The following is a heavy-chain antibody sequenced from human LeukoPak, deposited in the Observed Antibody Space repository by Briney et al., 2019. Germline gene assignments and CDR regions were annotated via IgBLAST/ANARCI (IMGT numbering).Heavy chain of an antibody. CDR2: ISYDGSIN. D-gene: IGHD2-15*01. CDR3: ARTFAAAHIDY. V-gene: IGHV3-30-3*01. J-gene: IGHJ4*02. Sequence: PGGSLRLSCAASGFTFNSYAVHWVRQAPGKGLEWVAVISYDGSINFYAASVKGRFTISRDNAKNTLYLEMNSLRAEDTAVYYCARTFAAAHIDYWGQGTLVTVSS. CDR1: GFTFNSYA.